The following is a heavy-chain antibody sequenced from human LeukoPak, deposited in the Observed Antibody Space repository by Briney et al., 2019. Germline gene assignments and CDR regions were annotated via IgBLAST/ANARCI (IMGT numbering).Heavy chain of an antibody. V-gene: IGHV4-38-2*02. CDR3: AGGYDWGATEY. CDR2: IYHSGST. CDR1: GYSISSGYY. D-gene: IGHD5-12*01. J-gene: IGHJ4*02. Sequence: SETLSLTCTVSGYSISSGYYWGWIRQPPGKGLEWIGSIYHSGSTYYNPSLKSRVTISVDTSKNQFSLKLSSVTAADTAVYYCAGGYDWGATEYWGQGTLVTVSS.